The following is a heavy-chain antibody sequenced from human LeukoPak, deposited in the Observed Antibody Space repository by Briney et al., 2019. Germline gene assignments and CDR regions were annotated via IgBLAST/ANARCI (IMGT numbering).Heavy chain of an antibody. Sequence: PSQTLSLTCAISGDTISSNTAAYHCLRLAPSRGREWLGRTSCRSTWLNAYAPSVRGRISVSPDTSKNQFSLQLTSVPPEDTAVYYCARDRLGMGYWGQGTPVTVSS. CDR3: ARDRLGMGY. V-gene: IGHV6-1*01. J-gene: IGHJ4*02. D-gene: IGHD7-27*01. CDR1: GDTISSNTAA. CDR2: TSCRSTWLN.